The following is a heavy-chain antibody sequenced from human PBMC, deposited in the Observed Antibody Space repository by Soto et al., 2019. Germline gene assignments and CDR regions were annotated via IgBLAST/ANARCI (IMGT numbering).Heavy chain of an antibody. Sequence: SETLSLTCTVSGGSINSYYWSWIRQPPGKGLEWIGYIYYSGSTNYNPSLKGRVTISVDTSKNQFSLKLSSVTAADTAVYYCARGPVGEIPYYWGQGTLVTVSS. J-gene: IGHJ4*02. D-gene: IGHD3-16*02. CDR2: IYYSGST. CDR3: ARGPVGEIPYY. V-gene: IGHV4-59*01. CDR1: GGSINSYY.